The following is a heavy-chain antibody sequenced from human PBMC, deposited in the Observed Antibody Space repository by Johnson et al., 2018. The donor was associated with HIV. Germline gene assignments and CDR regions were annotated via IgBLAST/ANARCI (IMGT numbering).Heavy chain of an antibody. D-gene: IGHD6-19*01. CDR1: GFTFRSYA. J-gene: IGHJ3*02. CDR2: INQDGVEK. CDR3: VRGGAVAPSSGFDI. V-gene: IGHV3-7*03. Sequence: VQLVESGGGLVKPGRSLRLSCAASGFTFRSYAIHWVRQAPGKGLEWVANINQDGVEKYYVDSVKGRFTISRDNATNSLFLQMNIVRDEDTAVYYCVRGGAVAPSSGFDIWGQGTKVTVSS.